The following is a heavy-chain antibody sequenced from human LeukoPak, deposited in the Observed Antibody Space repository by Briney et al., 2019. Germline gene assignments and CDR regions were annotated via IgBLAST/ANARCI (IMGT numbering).Heavy chain of an antibody. CDR3: ARDLGYCTNGVCYGIDY. J-gene: IGHJ4*02. Sequence: GASVKVSCTASGGTFSIYAISWVRQAPGQGLEWMGGIIPIFGTANYAQKFQGRVTMTRDTSTSTVYMELSSLRSEDTAVYYCARDLGYCTNGVCYGIDYRGQGTLVTVSS. CDR2: IIPIFGTA. V-gene: IGHV1-69*05. CDR1: GGTFSIYA. D-gene: IGHD2-8*01.